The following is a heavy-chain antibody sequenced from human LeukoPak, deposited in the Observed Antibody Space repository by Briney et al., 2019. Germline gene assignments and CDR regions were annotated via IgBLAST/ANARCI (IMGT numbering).Heavy chain of an antibody. CDR2: INHSGST. CDR1: GGSFSGYY. V-gene: IGHV4-34*01. J-gene: IGHJ5*02. CDR3: ARAWHGSGSYKGDLNWFDP. Sequence: PSETLSLTCAVYGGSFSGYYWSWIRQPPGKGLEWIGEINHSGSTNYNPSLKSRVTISVDTSKNQFSLKLSSVTAADTAVYYCARAWHGSGSYKGDLNWFDPWGQGTLVTVSS. D-gene: IGHD3-10*01.